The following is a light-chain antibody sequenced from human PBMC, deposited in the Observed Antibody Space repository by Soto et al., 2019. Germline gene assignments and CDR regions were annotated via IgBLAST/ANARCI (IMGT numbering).Light chain of an antibody. J-gene: IGLJ2*01. V-gene: IGLV3-1*01. CDR1: KLGDKY. CDR3: QAWDSSVV. CDR2: QDS. Sequence: SYELTQPPSVSVSPGQTASITCSGDKLGDKYACWYQQKPGQSPVLVIYQDSKRPSGIPVRFSGSNSGNTATLTISGTQAMDEADYYCQAWDSSVVFGGGTKVTVL.